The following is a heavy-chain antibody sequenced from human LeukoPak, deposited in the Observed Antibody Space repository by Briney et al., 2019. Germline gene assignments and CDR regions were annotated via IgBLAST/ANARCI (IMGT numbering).Heavy chain of an antibody. V-gene: IGHV3-11*01. D-gene: IGHD3-9*01. Sequence: GGSLRLSCAAYGFTFSDYYMSWIRQAPGKGLEWVSYISSSGSTIYYADSVKGRFTISRDNAKNSLYLQMNSLTAEDTAVYYCARDPGIRYFDWYPLNWFDPWGQGTLVTVSS. J-gene: IGHJ5*02. CDR1: GFTFSDYY. CDR3: ARDPGIRYFDWYPLNWFDP. CDR2: ISSSGSTI.